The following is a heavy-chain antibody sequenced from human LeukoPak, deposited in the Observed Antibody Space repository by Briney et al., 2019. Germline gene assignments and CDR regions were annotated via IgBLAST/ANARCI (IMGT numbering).Heavy chain of an antibody. V-gene: IGHV3-21*04. CDR2: ISSSSSDI. D-gene: IGHD3-3*01. J-gene: IGHJ5*02. CDR3: AKGYNFWSGGTNWFDL. CDR1: GFTFRSYS. Sequence: KTGGSLRLSCAVSGFTFRSYSMNWVRQAPGKRLEWVSSISSSSSDIYYADSVKGRFTISRDNAKNSLYLQMISLRAEDTAGYYCAKGYNFWSGGTNWFDLWGQGTLVTVSS.